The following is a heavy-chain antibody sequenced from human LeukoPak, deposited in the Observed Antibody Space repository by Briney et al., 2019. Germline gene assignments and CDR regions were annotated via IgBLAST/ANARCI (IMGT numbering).Heavy chain of an antibody. CDR1: GFTFSSYW. CDR3: AKDQLGGITIFGVVITPSFDY. J-gene: IGHJ4*02. V-gene: IGHV3-30*02. D-gene: IGHD3-3*01. Sequence: GGSLRLSCAASGFTFSSYWMSWVRQAPGKGLEWVAFIRYDGSNKYYADSVKGRFTISRDNSKNTLYLQMNSLRAEDTAVYYCAKDQLGGITIFGVVITPSFDYWGQGTLVTVSS. CDR2: IRYDGSNK.